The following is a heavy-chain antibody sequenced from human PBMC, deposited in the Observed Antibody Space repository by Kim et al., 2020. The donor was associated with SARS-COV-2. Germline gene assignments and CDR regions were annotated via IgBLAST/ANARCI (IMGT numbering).Heavy chain of an antibody. CDR1: GGSISSSSYY. Sequence: SETLSLTCTVSGGSISSSSYYWGWIRQPPGKGLEWIGSIYYSGSTYYNPSLKSRVTISVDTSKNQFSLKLSSVTAADTALYYCARVSGAYSGSYLAAFDIWGQGTMVTVSS. V-gene: IGHV4-39*07. CDR3: ARVSGAYSGSYLAAFDI. CDR2: IYYSGST. J-gene: IGHJ3*02. D-gene: IGHD1-26*01.